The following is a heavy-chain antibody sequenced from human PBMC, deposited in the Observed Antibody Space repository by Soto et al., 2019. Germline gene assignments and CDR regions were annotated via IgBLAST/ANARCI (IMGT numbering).Heavy chain of an antibody. CDR3: ASVRGGYYYAMDV. Sequence: PSETLSLTCSVSGDSISSSLYYWGWIRQPPGKGLECIGTIFHSGSTYYNPSLKSRVTISVDTSKNQFSLKLTSVTAGDTGVYYCASVRGGYYYAMDVWGQGTTVTVSS. CDR2: IFHSGST. D-gene: IGHD3-10*02. CDR1: GDSISSSLYY. J-gene: IGHJ6*02. V-gene: IGHV4-39*01.